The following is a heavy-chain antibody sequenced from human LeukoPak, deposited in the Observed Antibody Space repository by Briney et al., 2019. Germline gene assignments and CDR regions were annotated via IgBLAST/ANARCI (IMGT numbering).Heavy chain of an antibody. D-gene: IGHD3-10*01. CDR3: ARDRGPPQVQDYYYYGMDV. CDR1: GFTFSSYS. Sequence: GGSLRLSCAASGFTFSSYSMNWIRQAPGKGLEWVSSISSSSSYIYYADSVKGRFTISRDNAKNSLYLQMNSLRAEDTAVYYCARDRGPPQVQDYYYYGMDVWGQGTTVTVSS. J-gene: IGHJ6*02. CDR2: ISSSSSYI. V-gene: IGHV3-21*01.